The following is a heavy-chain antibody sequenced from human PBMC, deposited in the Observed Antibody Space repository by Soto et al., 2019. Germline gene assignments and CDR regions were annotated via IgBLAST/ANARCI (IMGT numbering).Heavy chain of an antibody. J-gene: IGHJ4*02. CDR2: ANPSSGNT. CDR1: GYIFGSYD. Sequence: GASVKVSCKASGYIFGSYDINWVRQAAGQGLEWLGWANPSSGNTGYAQKFQGRVTMTRDTSKTTAYMELSSLRSEDTAVYFCARSPACGTCYTDLDLWGQGTLVTVS. V-gene: IGHV1-8*01. CDR3: ARSPACGTCYTDLDL. D-gene: IGHD2-2*02.